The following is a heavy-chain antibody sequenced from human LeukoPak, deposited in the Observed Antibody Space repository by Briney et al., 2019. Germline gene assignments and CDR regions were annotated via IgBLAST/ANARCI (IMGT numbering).Heavy chain of an antibody. J-gene: IGHJ3*02. V-gene: IGHV4-59*01. CDR3: ARDTRDAFDI. CDR2: VYYSGNT. Sequence: SETLSLICTVSGGSISGFYWNWIRQPPGKGLEWIGYVYYSGNTNYNPSLKSRVTISLDTSKNQFSLKLRSVTAADTAVYYCARDTRDAFDIWGQGTMVTVSS. CDR1: GGSISGFY.